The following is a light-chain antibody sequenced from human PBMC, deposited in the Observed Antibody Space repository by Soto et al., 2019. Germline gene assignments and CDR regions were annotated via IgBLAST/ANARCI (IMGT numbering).Light chain of an antibody. CDR1: QSISDT. CDR3: QQYNNWPWT. CDR2: GAS. V-gene: IGKV3-15*01. Sequence: EIVLTQSPATLSVSPWGRATRSCMASQSISDTLAWYQQKPGQAPRLLIYGASTRAPGFPARFSGSGSGTDFTLTISSLQSEDFAVYYCQQYNNWPWTFGQGTKVDIK. J-gene: IGKJ1*01.